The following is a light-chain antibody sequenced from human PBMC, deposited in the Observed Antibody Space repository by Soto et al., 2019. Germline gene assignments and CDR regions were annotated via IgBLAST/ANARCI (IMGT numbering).Light chain of an antibody. CDR1: SRDFGPYKY. CDR2: EVT. J-gene: IGLJ1*01. Sequence: QPPSAACSLGQSGTSSCTGPSRDFGPYKYVSWYQQYPGKAPTLIIYEVTKLPSGVTDRFSGSKSGNTASLTVSGLHADDQAAYYRSYYRGSDNHSVFGTGTKVNVL. V-gene: IGLV2-8*01. CDR3: SYYRGSDNHSV.